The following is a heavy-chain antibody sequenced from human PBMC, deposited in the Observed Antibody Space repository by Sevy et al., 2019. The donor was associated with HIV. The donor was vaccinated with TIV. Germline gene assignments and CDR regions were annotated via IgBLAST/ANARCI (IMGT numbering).Heavy chain of an antibody. CDR1: GGSISSSSYY. Sequence: SETLSLTCTVSGGSISSSSYYWGWIRQPPGKGLERIGSIYYGGSTYYKPSLKSRVTIPVDTSKNQFSLKLDSVTAADTAVYYCASYHYYDSSGRFDSWGQGTLVTVSS. CDR2: IYYGGST. D-gene: IGHD3-22*01. CDR3: ASYHYYDSSGRFDS. J-gene: IGHJ5*01. V-gene: IGHV4-39*01.